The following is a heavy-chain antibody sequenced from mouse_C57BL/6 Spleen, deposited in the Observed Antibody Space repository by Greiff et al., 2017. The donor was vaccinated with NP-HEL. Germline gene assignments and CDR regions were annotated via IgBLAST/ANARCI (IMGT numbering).Heavy chain of an antibody. D-gene: IGHD2-13*01. CDR3: ARDRSGEGNFDY. CDR1: GYTFTSYW. CDR2: IDPSDSET. Sequence: VQLQQPGAELVRPGSSVKLSCKASGYTFTSYWMHWVKQRPIQGLEWIGNIDPSDSETHYNQKFKDKATLTVDKSSSTAYMQLSSLTSEDSAVYYCARDRSGEGNFDYWGQGTTLTVSS. J-gene: IGHJ2*01. V-gene: IGHV1-52*01.